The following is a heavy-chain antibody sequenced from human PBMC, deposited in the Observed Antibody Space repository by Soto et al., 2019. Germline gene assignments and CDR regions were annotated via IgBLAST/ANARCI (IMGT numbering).Heavy chain of an antibody. J-gene: IGHJ5*02. CDR1: GGSISSYY. V-gene: IGHV4-4*07. CDR2: IDTSGTT. CDR3: ARAERFPRSWFDP. D-gene: IGHD3-10*01. Sequence: SETLSLTCTVSGGSISSYYVSWIRQSAGKGLEWIGRIDTSGTTNYNPSLKSRVTMSVDASNNHFSLKMTSVTAADTAIYFCARAERFPRSWFDPWGQGTQVTVSS.